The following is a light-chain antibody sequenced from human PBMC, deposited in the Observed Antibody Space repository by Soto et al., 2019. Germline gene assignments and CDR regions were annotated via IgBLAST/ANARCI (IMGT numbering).Light chain of an antibody. CDR2: EVN. CDR3: SSYAGNNNLV. J-gene: IGLJ2*01. Sequence: QSVLTQPPSASGSPGQSVTISCTGTSSDVGAYKYVSWYQQHPGKAPKLMIYEVNKRPSGVPDRFSGSKSGNTASLAVSGLQSEDEADYYCSSYAGNNNLVFGGGTQLTVL. CDR1: SSDVGAYKY. V-gene: IGLV2-8*01.